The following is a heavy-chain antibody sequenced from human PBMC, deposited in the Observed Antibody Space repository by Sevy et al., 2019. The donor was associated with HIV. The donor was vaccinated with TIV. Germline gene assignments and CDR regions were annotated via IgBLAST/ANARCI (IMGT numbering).Heavy chain of an antibody. CDR3: ARDNLPPVMVTMVRGALSFYFDY. V-gene: IGHV3-33*01. J-gene: IGHJ4*02. Sequence: GGSLRLSCAASRFTFSSYGMHWVRQAPGKGLEWVAVIWYDGSNKYYADSVKGRFTISRDNSKNTLYLQMNSLRAEDTAVYYCARDNLPPVMVTMVRGALSFYFDYWGQGTLVTVSS. CDR1: RFTFSSYG. CDR2: IWYDGSNK. D-gene: IGHD3-10*01.